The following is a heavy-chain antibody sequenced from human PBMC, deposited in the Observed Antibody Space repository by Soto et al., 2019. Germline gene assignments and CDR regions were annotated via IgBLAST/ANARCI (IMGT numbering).Heavy chain of an antibody. V-gene: IGHV5-51*01. J-gene: IGHJ5*02. CDR1: GYSFTCYW. CDR2: IYPCDSDT. Sequence: GESLKISCKGSGYSFTCYWIGWVRQMPGKGLEWMGIIYPCDSDTRYSPSFQGQVTISADKSISTAYLQWSSLKASDTAMYYCTLSLSGSYGGAWFDPWGQGTLVTVSS. D-gene: IGHD1-26*01. CDR3: TLSLSGSYGGAWFDP.